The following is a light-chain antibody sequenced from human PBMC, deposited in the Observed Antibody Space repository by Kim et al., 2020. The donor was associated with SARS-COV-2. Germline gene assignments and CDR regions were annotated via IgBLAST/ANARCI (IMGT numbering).Light chain of an antibody. V-gene: IGKV3-20*01. CDR2: AAS. J-gene: IGKJ2*01. Sequence: SLSPGDRATLSCRASQSVGRSNLAWYQQIPGQAPRLLIYAASSRASGIPDRFSGSGSGTDFILIISRLEPEDFAVYYCQQYGSSPTFGQGTKLEI. CDR3: QQYGSSPT. CDR1: QSVGRSN.